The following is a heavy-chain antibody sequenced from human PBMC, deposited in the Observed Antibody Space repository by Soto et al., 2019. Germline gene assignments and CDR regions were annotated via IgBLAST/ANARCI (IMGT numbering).Heavy chain of an antibody. CDR3: ARRHCSSTSCYGVFDY. Sequence: PGESLKISCKGSGYSFTSYWIGWVRQMPGKGLEWMGIIYPGDSDTRYSPSFQGQVTISADKSISTAYLQWSSLKASDTAMYYCARRHCSSTSCYGVFDYWGQGTLVTVSS. J-gene: IGHJ4*02. V-gene: IGHV5-51*01. CDR2: IYPGDSDT. CDR1: GYSFTSYW. D-gene: IGHD2-2*01.